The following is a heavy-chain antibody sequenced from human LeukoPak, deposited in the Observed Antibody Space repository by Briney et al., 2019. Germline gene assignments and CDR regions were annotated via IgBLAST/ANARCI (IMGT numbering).Heavy chain of an antibody. Sequence: SETLSLTCTVSGGSISSHYWSWIRQPPGKGLEWIGYIYYSGSTNYNPSLKSRVTISVDTSKSQFSLKLSSVTAADTAVYYCARGDFSSSCQLDYWGQGTLVTVSS. V-gene: IGHV4-59*11. CDR2: IYYSGST. J-gene: IGHJ4*02. CDR1: GGSISSHY. CDR3: ARGDFSSSCQLDY. D-gene: IGHD6-6*01.